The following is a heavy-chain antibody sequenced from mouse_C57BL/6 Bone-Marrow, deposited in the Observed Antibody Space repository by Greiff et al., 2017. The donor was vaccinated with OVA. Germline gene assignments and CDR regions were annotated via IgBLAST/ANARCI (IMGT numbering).Heavy chain of an antibody. V-gene: IGHV14-4*01. D-gene: IGHD2-3*01. CDR3: TTEDGYPYYYAMDY. CDR2: IDPENGDT. Sequence: VTLKVSGAELVRPGASVKLSCTASGFNIKDDYMHWVKQRPEQGLEWIGWIDPENGDTEYASKFQGKATIPADTSSNTAYLQLSSLTSEDTAVYYCTTEDGYPYYYAMDYWGQGTSVTVSS. J-gene: IGHJ4*01. CDR1: GFNIKDDY.